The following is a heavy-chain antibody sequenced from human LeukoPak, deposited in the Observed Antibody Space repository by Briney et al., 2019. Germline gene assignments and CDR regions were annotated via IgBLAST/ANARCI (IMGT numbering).Heavy chain of an antibody. CDR2: ISYDGSNK. D-gene: IGHD3-10*01. CDR3: ARAMGYYGSGDAFDI. CDR1: GFTFSRYA. Sequence: GGSLRLSCAASGFTFSRYAKHWVRQAPGKGLEWVAVISYDGSNKYYADSVKGRFTISRDNSKNTLYLQMNSLRAEDTAVYYCARAMGYYGSGDAFDIWGQGTMVTVSS. V-gene: IGHV3-30*04. J-gene: IGHJ3*02.